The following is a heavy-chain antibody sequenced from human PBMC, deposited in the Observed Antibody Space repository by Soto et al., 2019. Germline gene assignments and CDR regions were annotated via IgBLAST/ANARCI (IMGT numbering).Heavy chain of an antibody. J-gene: IGHJ5*02. Sequence: EVQLLESGGGLVSPGGSLRLSCVASGFTFKNYAMIWVRQVPGKGLEWVSGISDSGGVIFYADAVRGRFTISRDNSKNTLYLQMNSLRAADTGLYCCAKCVHFDMLTGKGGFDPWGQGTLVSVSS. V-gene: IGHV3-23*01. CDR1: GFTFKNYA. CDR2: ISDSGGVI. CDR3: AKCVHFDMLTGKGGFDP. D-gene: IGHD3-9*01.